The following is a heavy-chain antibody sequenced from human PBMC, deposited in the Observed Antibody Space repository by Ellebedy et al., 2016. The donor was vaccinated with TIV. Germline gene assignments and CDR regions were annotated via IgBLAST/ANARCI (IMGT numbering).Heavy chain of an antibody. CDR2: IYYNGST. CDR3: ARGGGTTPTLFDY. D-gene: IGHD1-7*01. V-gene: IGHV4-31*03. Sequence: LRLSCTVSGGSISSGGYYWSWIRQHPGKGLEWIGYIYYNGSTYYNPSLKSRVTISVDTSKNQFSLKLSSVTAADTAVYYCARGGGTTPTLFDYWGQGTLVTVSS. J-gene: IGHJ4*02. CDR1: GGSISSGGYY.